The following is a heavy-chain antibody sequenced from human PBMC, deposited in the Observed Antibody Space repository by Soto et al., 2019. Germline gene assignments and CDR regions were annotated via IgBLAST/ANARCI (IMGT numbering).Heavy chain of an antibody. J-gene: IGHJ6*03. Sequence: GGSLRLSCAASGFTFDDYAMHWVRQVPGKGLEWVAGINWDSDTIAYAASVRGRFTISRDNAKNSLYLQMNSLRAEDTALYYCAKDFHTNMALMDVWGKGT. CDR1: GFTFDDYA. CDR2: INWDSDTI. D-gene: IGHD3-10*01. V-gene: IGHV3-9*01. CDR3: AKDFHTNMALMDV.